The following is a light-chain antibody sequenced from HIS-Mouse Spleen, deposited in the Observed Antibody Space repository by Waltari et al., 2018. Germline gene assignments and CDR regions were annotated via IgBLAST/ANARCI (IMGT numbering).Light chain of an antibody. Sequence: SYELTQPPSVSVSPGQTARITCSGDALPKKYAYLYQQKSGQAPVLVIYGDSKRPSGIPEGFSGSSSGTMATWTISRVEAGDEADYYCQVWDSSSDHVVFGGGTKLTVL. CDR1: ALPKKY. J-gene: IGLJ2*01. V-gene: IGLV3-10*01. CDR3: QVWDSSSDHVV. CDR2: GDS.